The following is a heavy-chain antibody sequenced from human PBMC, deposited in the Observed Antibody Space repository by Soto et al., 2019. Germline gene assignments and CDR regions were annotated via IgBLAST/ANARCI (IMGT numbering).Heavy chain of an antibody. Sequence: PGGSLRLSCSASGFTFSSYAMHWVRQAPGKGLEYVSAISSNGGSTYYADSVKDRFTISRDNSKNTLYLQMSSLRAEDTAVYYCVKAEILYYYDSSGYYPYWGQGTLVTVSS. V-gene: IGHV3-64D*06. CDR1: GFTFSSYA. CDR3: VKAEILYYYDSSGYYPY. CDR2: ISSNGGST. D-gene: IGHD3-22*01. J-gene: IGHJ4*02.